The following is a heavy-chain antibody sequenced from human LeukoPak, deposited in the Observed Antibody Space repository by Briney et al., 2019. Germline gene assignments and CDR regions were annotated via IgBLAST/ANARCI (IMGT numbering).Heavy chain of an antibody. CDR3: AKAYPVFVY. J-gene: IGHJ4*02. CDR2: ISSGSNYI. V-gene: IGHV3-21*04. CDR1: GFTFSTYS. Sequence: GGSLRLSCAASGFTFSTYSMNWVRQAPGKGLEWVSSISSGSNYIYYADSVKGRFTISRDNTKNSLYLQMNSLRAEDTAVYYCAKAYPVFVYWGQGTLVTVSS.